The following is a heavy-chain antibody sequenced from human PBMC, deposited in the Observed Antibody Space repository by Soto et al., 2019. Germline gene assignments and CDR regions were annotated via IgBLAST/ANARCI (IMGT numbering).Heavy chain of an antibody. Sequence: QVQLQESGPGLVKPSQTLSLTCTVSGGSISIGGYYWSWIRQHPGKGLEWIGYIYYSGSTYYNPSLKSRVTISVDTSKNQFSLKLSSVTAADTAVYYCARRHGWPTTFFDYWGQGTLVTVSS. J-gene: IGHJ4*02. CDR2: IYYSGST. V-gene: IGHV4-31*03. CDR1: GGSISIGGYY. CDR3: ARRHGWPTTFFDY. D-gene: IGHD1-1*01.